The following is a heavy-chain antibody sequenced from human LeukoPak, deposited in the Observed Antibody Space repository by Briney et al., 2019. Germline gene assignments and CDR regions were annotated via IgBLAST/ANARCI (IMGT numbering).Heavy chain of an antibody. J-gene: IGHJ4*02. CDR1: GFTFSGYV. D-gene: IGHD6-19*01. CDR2: ISGSGVSA. V-gene: IGHV3-23*01. CDR3: AKRRSGSSGWFPFDY. Sequence: GGSLRLSCVASGFTFSGYVTSWVRQAPGKGLEWVSGISGSGVSAYYGDSVKGRFTTTRDNSKNTLYLQMNSLRAEDTAVYYCAKRRSGSSGWFPFDYWGQGTLVTVSS.